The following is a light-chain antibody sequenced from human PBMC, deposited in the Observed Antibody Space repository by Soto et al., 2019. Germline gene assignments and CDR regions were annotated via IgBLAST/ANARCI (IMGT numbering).Light chain of an antibody. CDR2: GAS. CDR1: QRVTSNY. Sequence: GLSLSPGTVSLSPGERATLSCRASQRVTSNYLAWYQQKPGQAPSRLIYGASSRATDISDRFSGSGSGTDFTLTISRLEPDDFTVYYCQHSGSSPRPFGQGTKVDIK. V-gene: IGKV3-20*01. J-gene: IGKJ1*01. CDR3: QHSGSSPRP.